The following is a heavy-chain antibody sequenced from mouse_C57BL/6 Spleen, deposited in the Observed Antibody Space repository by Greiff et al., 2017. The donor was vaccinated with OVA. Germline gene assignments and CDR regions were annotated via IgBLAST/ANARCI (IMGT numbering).Heavy chain of an antibody. CDR1: GFTFSDYG. Sequence: EVMLVESGGGLVKPGGSLKLSCAASGFTFSDYGMHWVRQAPEKGLEWVAYISSGSSTIYYADTVKGRCTISRDNAKNTLLLQMTSLRCEDTAMYYCASDYGRTWFADWGQGTLVTVSA. V-gene: IGHV5-17*01. CDR2: ISSGSSTI. D-gene: IGHD2-1*01. CDR3: ASDYGRTWFAD. J-gene: IGHJ3*01.